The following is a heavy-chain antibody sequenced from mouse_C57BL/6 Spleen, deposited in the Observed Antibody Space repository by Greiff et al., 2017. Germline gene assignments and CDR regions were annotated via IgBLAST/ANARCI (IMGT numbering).Heavy chain of an antibody. J-gene: IGHJ2*01. CDR2: IDPSDSYT. Sequence: QVQLQQPGAELVMPGASVKLSCKASGYTFTSYWMHWVKQRPGQGLEWIGEIDPSDSYTNYNQKFKGKSTLNVDKSSSTAYMQLSSLTSEDSAVYYCARSTYGSSPDYWGQGTTLTVSS. CDR1: GYTFTSYW. V-gene: IGHV1-69*01. D-gene: IGHD1-1*01. CDR3: ARSTYGSSPDY.